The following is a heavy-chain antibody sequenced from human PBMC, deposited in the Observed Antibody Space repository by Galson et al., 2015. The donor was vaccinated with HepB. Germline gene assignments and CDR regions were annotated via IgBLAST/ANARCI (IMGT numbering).Heavy chain of an antibody. V-gene: IGHV3-53*01. D-gene: IGHD2-2*01. CDR3: AGGYSISWFSGLGY. CDR1: GFIVSRNY. Sequence: SLRLSCAASGFIVSRNYMSWVRQAPGKGLEWVSVIYSSGSTYYADSVKGRFTISRDNSKNTLYLQMNSLRAEDTAVYYCAGGYSISWFSGLGYWGQGTLVTVSS. J-gene: IGHJ4*02. CDR2: IYSSGST.